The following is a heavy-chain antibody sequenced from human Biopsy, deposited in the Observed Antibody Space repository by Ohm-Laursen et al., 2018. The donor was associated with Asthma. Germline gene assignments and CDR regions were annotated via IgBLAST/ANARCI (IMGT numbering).Heavy chain of an antibody. CDR1: GGPLSRGGYS. CDR2: IYHSGST. J-gene: IGHJ4*02. CDR3: ARVKDGYTFDY. Sequence: TLSLTRAASGGPLSRGGYSWSWIRQPPGKGLEWIGYIYHSGSTYYNLSLKSRVTIGVDRSKNQFSLKLSSVTAADTAVYYCARVKDGYTFDYWGQGTLVTVSS. V-gene: IGHV4-30-2*01. D-gene: IGHD5-24*01.